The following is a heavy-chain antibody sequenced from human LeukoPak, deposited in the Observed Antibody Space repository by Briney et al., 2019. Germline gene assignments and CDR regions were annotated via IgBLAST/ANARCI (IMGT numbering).Heavy chain of an antibody. Sequence: PSETLSLTCTVSGGSISSYYWSWIRQPAAKGLEWIGRRYPSESNNYVPALNSRVTMSVNTSKKQFSLKLTAVSAADTAGYYCARDPGMAALEDAFDMGGQGTMVTLSS. CDR3: ARDPGMAALEDAFDM. D-gene: IGHD6-25*01. J-gene: IGHJ3*02. V-gene: IGHV4-4*07. CDR1: GGSISSYY. CDR2: RYPSESN.